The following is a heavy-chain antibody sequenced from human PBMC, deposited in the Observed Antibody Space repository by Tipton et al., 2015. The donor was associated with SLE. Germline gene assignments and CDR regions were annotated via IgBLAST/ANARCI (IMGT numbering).Heavy chain of an antibody. CDR3: ARSAGGYCSGGSCLRFHFDY. J-gene: IGHJ4*02. V-gene: IGHV4-34*01. CDR2: INHSGST. CDR1: GGSFSGYY. D-gene: IGHD2-15*01. Sequence: LRLSCAVYGGSFSGYYWSWIRQPPGKGLEWIGEINHSGSTNYNPSLKSRVTISVDTSKNQFSLKLSSVTAADTAVYYCARSAGGYCSGGSCLRFHFDYWGQGTLVTVSS.